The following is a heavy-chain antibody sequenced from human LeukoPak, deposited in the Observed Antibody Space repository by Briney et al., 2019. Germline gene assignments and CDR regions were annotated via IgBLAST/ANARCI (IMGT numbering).Heavy chain of an antibody. CDR2: IYPGDSDT. V-gene: IGHV5-51*01. Sequence: GASLKISCQASGSHFATYWLGWVRQMPGRGLEWMGIIYPGDSDTTYSPSFQGLVTISADKSIGTAYLQWSSLKASDTAIYYCAREFVSMVRGLPERTYYYDSWGQGTLVTVSS. J-gene: IGHJ4*02. CDR3: AREFVSMVRGLPERTYYYDS. D-gene: IGHD3-10*01. CDR1: GSHFATYW.